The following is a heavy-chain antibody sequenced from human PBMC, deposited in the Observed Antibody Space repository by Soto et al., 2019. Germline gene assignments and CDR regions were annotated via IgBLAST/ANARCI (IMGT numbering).Heavy chain of an antibody. Sequence: GGSLRLSCAASGFTFSSYGMHWVRQAPGKGLGWVAVVWYDGSNKYYADSVKGRFTVSRDSSKNTLYLQMNSLRAEDTAVYYCARVSGYYYDSSGYSPDYYYYGMDIWGQGTTVTVSS. CDR3: ARVSGYYYDSSGYSPDYYYYGMDI. D-gene: IGHD3-22*01. V-gene: IGHV3-33*01. CDR1: GFTFSSYG. CDR2: VWYDGSNK. J-gene: IGHJ6*02.